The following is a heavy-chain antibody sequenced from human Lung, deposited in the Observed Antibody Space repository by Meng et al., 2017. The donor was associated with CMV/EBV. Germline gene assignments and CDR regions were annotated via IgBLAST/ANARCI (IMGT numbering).Heavy chain of an antibody. V-gene: IGHV3-11*04. Sequence: VXPTQTLTLTCTFSGFSLSTSGMRVSWIRQAPGKGLEWVSYISSSGSTIYYADSVKGRFTISRDNAKNSLYLQMNSLRAEDTAVYYCARYLVVVVGYGMDVWXQGTTVTVSS. CDR3: ARYLVVVVGYGMDV. CDR1: GFSLSTSG. J-gene: IGHJ6*01. CDR2: ISSSGSTI. D-gene: IGHD2-2*01.